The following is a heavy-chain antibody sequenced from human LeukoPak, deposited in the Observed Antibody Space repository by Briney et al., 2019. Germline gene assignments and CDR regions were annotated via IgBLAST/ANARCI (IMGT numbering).Heavy chain of an antibody. CDR3: ATVRIVGAIEFDY. Sequence: ASVKVSCKVSGYTLTELSMHWVRQAPGKGLEWMGGFDPEDGETIYAQKFQGRVTMTEDTSTDTAYMELSSLRSENTAVYYCATVRIVGAIEFDYWGQXTXVTVSS. CDR1: GYTLTELS. CDR2: FDPEDGET. D-gene: IGHD1-26*01. V-gene: IGHV1-24*01. J-gene: IGHJ4*02.